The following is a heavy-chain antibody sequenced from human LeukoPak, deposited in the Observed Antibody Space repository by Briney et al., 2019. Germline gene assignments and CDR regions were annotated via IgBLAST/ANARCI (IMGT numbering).Heavy chain of an antibody. CDR3: AGRLLSSTWPHFDY. V-gene: IGHV3-21*01. D-gene: IGHD2-15*01. CDR1: GFTFSTFT. J-gene: IGHJ4*02. Sequence: GGSLRLSCVVSGFTFSTFTMNWVRQAPGKGLEWVSCISSSSSYIYYADSVKGRFTISRDNAKNSLYLQTNSLRAEDTAVYYCAGRLLSSTWPHFDYWGQGSLVTVSS. CDR2: ISSSSSYI.